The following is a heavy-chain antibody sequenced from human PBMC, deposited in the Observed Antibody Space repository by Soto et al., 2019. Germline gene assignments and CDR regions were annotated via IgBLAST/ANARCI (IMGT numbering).Heavy chain of an antibody. CDR2: ISGSGGST. Sequence: EVQLLESGGGLVQPGGSLRLYCAASGFTFSSYAMSWVRQAPGKGLEWVSAISGSGGSTYYADSVKGRFTISRDNSKNTLYLQMNSLRAEDTAVYYCAKSPPRYCSGGSCYSWSYYYGMDVWGQGTTVTVSS. J-gene: IGHJ6*02. CDR3: AKSPPRYCSGGSCYSWSYYYGMDV. CDR1: GFTFSSYA. D-gene: IGHD2-15*01. V-gene: IGHV3-23*01.